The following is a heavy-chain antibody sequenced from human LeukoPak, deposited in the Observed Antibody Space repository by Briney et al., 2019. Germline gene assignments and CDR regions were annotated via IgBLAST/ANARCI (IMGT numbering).Heavy chain of an antibody. Sequence: GGSLRLSCAASGFTFSRYAMSWVRQAPGKGLQWVSAISGSGGSTYYADSVKGRFTISRDNSKNTLYLQMNSLRAEDTAVYYCAKDDGLIMFSSWGQGTLVTVSS. D-gene: IGHD3-16*01. J-gene: IGHJ5*02. CDR2: ISGSGGST. CDR3: AKDDGLIMFSS. V-gene: IGHV3-23*01. CDR1: GFTFSRYA.